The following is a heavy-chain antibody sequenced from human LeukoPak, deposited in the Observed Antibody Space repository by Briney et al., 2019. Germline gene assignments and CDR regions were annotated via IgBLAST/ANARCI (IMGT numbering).Heavy chain of an antibody. CDR1: GFTFSSYG. J-gene: IGHJ4*02. D-gene: IGHD3-22*01. CDR3: ARGPYDSSGYYPFDY. V-gene: IGHV3-33*01. Sequence: GGSLRLSCAASGFTFSSYGMHWVRQAPGKGLEWVAVIWYDGSNKYYADSVKGRFTISRDNSKNTLYLQMNSLRAEDTAVYYCARGPYDSSGYYPFDYWGQGTLVTVSS. CDR2: IWYDGSNK.